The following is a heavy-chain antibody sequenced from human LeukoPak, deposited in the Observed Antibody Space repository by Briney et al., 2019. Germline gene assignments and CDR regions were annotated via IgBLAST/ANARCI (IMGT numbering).Heavy chain of an antibody. CDR3: ARGVGNFRYFFDY. Sequence: GGSLRLSCAASGFTFSSYWMSWVRQAPGKGLEWVANIKKDGSEKYYVDSVKGRFTISRDNAKTSLYLQMNSLRAEDTAVYYCARGVGNFRYFFDYWGQGTLVTVSS. CDR2: IKKDGSEK. V-gene: IGHV3-7*01. D-gene: IGHD2/OR15-2a*01. J-gene: IGHJ4*02. CDR1: GFTFSSYW.